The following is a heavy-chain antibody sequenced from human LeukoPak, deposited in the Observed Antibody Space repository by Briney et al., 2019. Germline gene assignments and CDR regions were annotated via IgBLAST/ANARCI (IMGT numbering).Heavy chain of an antibody. V-gene: IGHV3-21*01. J-gene: IGHJ3*02. D-gene: IGHD3-22*01. Sequence: GGSLRLSCAASGFTFSSYSMNWVRQAPGKGLEWVSSISSSSSYIYYADSVKGRFTISRDNAKNSLYLQMNSLRAEDTAVYYCARDYDSSGKGAFDIWGQGTMVTVSS. CDR2: ISSSSSYI. CDR3: ARDYDSSGKGAFDI. CDR1: GFTFSSYS.